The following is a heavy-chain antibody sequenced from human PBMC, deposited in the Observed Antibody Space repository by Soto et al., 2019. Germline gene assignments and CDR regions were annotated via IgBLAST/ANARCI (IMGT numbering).Heavy chain of an antibody. Sequence: PSETLSLTCAVYGVSFSGYYWSWIRQPPGKGLEWIGEINHSGSTNYNPSLKSRVTISVDTSKNQFSLKLSSVTAADTAVYYCARGVVVVPAAMRQYSSSPYYMDVWGKGTTVTVSS. CDR1: GVSFSGYY. J-gene: IGHJ6*03. CDR3: ARGVVVVPAAMRQYSSSPYYMDV. D-gene: IGHD2-2*01. V-gene: IGHV4-34*01. CDR2: INHSGST.